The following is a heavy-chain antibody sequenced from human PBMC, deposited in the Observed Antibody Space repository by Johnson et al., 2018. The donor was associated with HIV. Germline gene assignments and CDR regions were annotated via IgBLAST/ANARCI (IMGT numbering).Heavy chain of an antibody. J-gene: IGHJ3*02. CDR3: ARPDLGLWFRESNAFDI. V-gene: IGHV3-30*02. D-gene: IGHD3-10*01. CDR1: GFTFSSYG. CDR2: IRYDGSNQ. Sequence: QMQLVESGGGMVQPGGSLRLSCAASGFTFSSYGMHWVRQAPGKGLEWVAFIRYDGSNQSDADSVKGRFTISRDNSKNTVFLQMNTLRADDTAVYYCARPDLGLWFRESNAFDIWGQGTMVTVSS.